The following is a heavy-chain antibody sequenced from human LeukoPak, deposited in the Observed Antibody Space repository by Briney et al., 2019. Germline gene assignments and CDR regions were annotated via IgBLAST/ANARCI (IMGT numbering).Heavy chain of an antibody. Sequence: PSETLSLTCAVYGGSFSGYYWSWIRQPPGKGLEWIGEINHSGSTNYNPSLKSRVTISVDTSKNQFSLKLSSVTAADTAVYYCASGSSSSYPLGFGYWGQGTLVTVSS. CDR3: ASGSSSSYPLGFGY. CDR2: INHSGST. V-gene: IGHV4-34*01. J-gene: IGHJ4*02. D-gene: IGHD6-6*01. CDR1: GGSFSGYY.